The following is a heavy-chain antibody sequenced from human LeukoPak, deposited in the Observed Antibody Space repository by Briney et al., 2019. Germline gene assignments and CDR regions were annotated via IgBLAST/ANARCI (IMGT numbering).Heavy chain of an antibody. D-gene: IGHD3-3*01. V-gene: IGHV4-4*07. J-gene: IGHJ3*02. CDR2: IYTSGST. CDR1: GGSISSYY. CDR3: AREDVLVFGVVDAFDI. Sequence: SETLSLTCTVSGGSISSYYWSWIRQPAGKGLEWIGRIYTSGSTNYNPSLKSRVTMSVDTSKNQFSLKLSSVTAADTAVYYCAREDVLVFGVVDAFDIWGQGTMVTVSS.